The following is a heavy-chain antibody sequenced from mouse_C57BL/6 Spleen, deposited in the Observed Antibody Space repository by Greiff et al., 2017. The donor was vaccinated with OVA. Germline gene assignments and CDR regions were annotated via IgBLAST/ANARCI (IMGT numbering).Heavy chain of an antibody. J-gene: IGHJ1*03. CDR3: ARWGNYPYWYFDV. CDR1: GYTFTSYW. Sequence: VQLQQPGAELVKPGASVKLSCKASGYTFTSYWMHWVKQRPGRGLEWIGRIDPSSGGTKYNEKFKSKATLTVDKPSSTAYMQLSSLTSEDSAVYYCARWGNYPYWYFDVWGTGTTVTVSS. V-gene: IGHV1-72*01. D-gene: IGHD2-1*01. CDR2: IDPSSGGT.